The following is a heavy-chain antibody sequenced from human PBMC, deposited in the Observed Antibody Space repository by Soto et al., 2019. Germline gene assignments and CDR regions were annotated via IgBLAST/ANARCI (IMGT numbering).Heavy chain of an antibody. CDR3: ARGGTYNWDAFDI. CDR2: INNDGGST. J-gene: IGHJ3*02. Sequence: GGSLRLSCTATGLTFRGYWLHWVRQVSGKGPVWVSRINNDGGSTTYADSVKGRFAISRDNAKNTLYLQINSLRAEDTAVYYCARGGTYNWDAFDIWGQGTMVTVSS. D-gene: IGHD1-1*01. CDR1: GLTFRGYW. V-gene: IGHV3-74*01.